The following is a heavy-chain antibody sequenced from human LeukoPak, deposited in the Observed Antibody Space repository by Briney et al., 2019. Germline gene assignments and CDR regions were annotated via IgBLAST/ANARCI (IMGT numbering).Heavy chain of an antibody. J-gene: IGHJ6*03. CDR3: ARDQYDILTPTYYYYYMDV. CDR1: GFTFSSYS. D-gene: IGHD3-9*01. V-gene: IGHV3-21*01. CDR2: ISSSSSYI. Sequence: PGGSLRLSCAASGFTFSSYSMNWVRQAPGKGLEWVSSISSSSSYIYYADSVKGRFTVSRDNAKNSLYLQMNSLRAEDTAVYYCARDQYDILTPTYYYYYMDVWGKGTTVTVSS.